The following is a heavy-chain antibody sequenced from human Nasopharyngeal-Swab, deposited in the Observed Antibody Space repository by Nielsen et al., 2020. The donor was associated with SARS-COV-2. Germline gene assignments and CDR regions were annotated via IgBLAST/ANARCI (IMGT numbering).Heavy chain of an antibody. V-gene: IGHV3-23*01. J-gene: IGHJ4*02. CDR2: ISFGGTST. D-gene: IGHD3-16*01. Sequence: LSLTCAASGFAFSNYAMSWVRQAPGKGLEWVSGISFGGTSTFYADSVKGRFIISRDNSKNRLYLQMNSLRAEDTALYYCAKVGGGVGYWGLGTLLTVSS. CDR1: GFAFSNYA. CDR3: AKVGGGVGY.